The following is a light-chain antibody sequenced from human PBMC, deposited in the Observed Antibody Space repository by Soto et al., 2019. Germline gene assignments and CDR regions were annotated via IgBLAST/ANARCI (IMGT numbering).Light chain of an antibody. CDR2: KAS. CDR1: QSIRSW. J-gene: IGKJ1*01. CDR3: QQYNSYPWT. Sequence: DIQMTQSPSTLSASVGDRVTITCRASQSIRSWLAWYQQKPGKAPKLLIYKASSLESGVPSRFSGSGSGTEFTLTISSLQSDDFATYYCQQYNSYPWTFGQGTKVEIK. V-gene: IGKV1-5*03.